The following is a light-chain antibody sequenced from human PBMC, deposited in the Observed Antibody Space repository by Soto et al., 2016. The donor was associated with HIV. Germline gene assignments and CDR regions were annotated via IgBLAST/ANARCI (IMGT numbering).Light chain of an antibody. CDR2: DDR. CDR3: QVWDSSSDHPEVV. J-gene: IGLJ2*01. V-gene: IGLV3-21*03. CDR1: NIGSKS. Sequence: SYELTQPPSVSVAPGKTARITCGGNNIGSKSVHWYQQKPGQAPVLVVYDDRDRPSGIPERFSGSNSGNTATLTISRVEAGDEADYYCQVWDSSSDHPEVVFGGGTKLTVL.